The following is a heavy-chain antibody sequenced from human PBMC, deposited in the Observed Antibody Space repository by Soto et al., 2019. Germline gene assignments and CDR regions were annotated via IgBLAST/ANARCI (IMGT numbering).Heavy chain of an antibody. CDR3: ARVYYYDSSGYFDY. Sequence: EVQLVESGGGLVKPGGSLRLSCAASGFTFSSYSMNWVRQAPGKGLEWVSSISSSSSYIYYADSVKGRFTISRDNAKNSLYLQINSLRAEDTAVYYCARVYYYDSSGYFDYWGQGTLVTVSS. CDR1: GFTFSSYS. J-gene: IGHJ4*02. V-gene: IGHV3-21*01. D-gene: IGHD3-22*01. CDR2: ISSSSSYI.